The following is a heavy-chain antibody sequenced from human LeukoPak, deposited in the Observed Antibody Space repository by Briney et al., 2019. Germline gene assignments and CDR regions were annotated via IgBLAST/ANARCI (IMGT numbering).Heavy chain of an antibody. D-gene: IGHD6-13*01. CDR2: ISWNSGSI. J-gene: IGHJ4*02. V-gene: IGHV3-9*01. Sequence: GGSLRLSCAASGFTFDDYAMHWVRQAPGKGLEWVSGISWNSGSIGYADSVKGRFTISRDNAKNSLYLQMNSLRAEDTALHYCAKGADSSSWYYFDYWGQGTLVTVSS. CDR3: AKGADSSSWYYFDY. CDR1: GFTFDDYA.